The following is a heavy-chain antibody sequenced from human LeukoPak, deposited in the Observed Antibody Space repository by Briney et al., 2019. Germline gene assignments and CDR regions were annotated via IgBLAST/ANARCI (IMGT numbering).Heavy chain of an antibody. D-gene: IGHD2-21*01. V-gene: IGHV4-59*11. CDR3: TSDAHRNNWYFDI. J-gene: IGHJ2*01. CDR1: GDSMTSHS. Sequence: PSETLSLTCKVSGDSMTSHSWTWIRQSPGKSLEWIGYVFYSGVTDYNPSLKSRVTISIDTSKLQFSLRLTSVTVADTAVYYCTSDAHRNNWYFDIWGRGTLVTVSS. CDR2: VFYSGVT.